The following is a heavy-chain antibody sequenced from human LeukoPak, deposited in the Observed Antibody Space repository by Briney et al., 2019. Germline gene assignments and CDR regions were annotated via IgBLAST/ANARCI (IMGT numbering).Heavy chain of an antibody. J-gene: IGHJ4*02. CDR2: INANSGTT. V-gene: IGHV3-23*01. Sequence: GGSLRLSCTASGFAFSVYAMSWLRQPPGKGLEWVSTINANSGTTSYAASVRGRFTISRDNSKNTLYLQMNSLRAEDTAVYYCARGNGYYYHWGQGTLVTVSS. D-gene: IGHD3-22*01. CDR3: ARGNGYYYH. CDR1: GFAFSVYA.